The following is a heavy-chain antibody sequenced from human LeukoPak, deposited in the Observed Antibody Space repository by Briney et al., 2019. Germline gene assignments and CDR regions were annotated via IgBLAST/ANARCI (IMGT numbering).Heavy chain of an antibody. CDR3: AKGYSYGSYYFDY. Sequence: GRSLRLSCAASGFTFSSYGMHWVRQAPGKGLEWVAVIWYDGSNKYYADSVKGQFTISRDNSKNTLYLQMNSLRAEDTAVYYCAKGYSYGSYYFDYWGQGTLVTVSS. V-gene: IGHV3-33*06. J-gene: IGHJ4*02. CDR2: IWYDGSNK. D-gene: IGHD5-18*01. CDR1: GFTFSSYG.